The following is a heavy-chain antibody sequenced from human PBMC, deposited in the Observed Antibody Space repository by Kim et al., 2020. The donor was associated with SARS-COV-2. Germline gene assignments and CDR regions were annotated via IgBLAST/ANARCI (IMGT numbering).Heavy chain of an antibody. Sequence: GGSLRLSCAASGFTFTSYAMGWVRQTPGRGLEWVSSIGTSGDRTYYADSVKGRFTISRDNSMNTLYLQMNSLSAEDTAIYFCANRDTFGKYYFDYWGHGT. J-gene: IGHJ4*01. CDR3: ANRDTFGKYYFDY. V-gene: IGHV3-23*01. CDR2: IGTSGDRT. D-gene: IGHD5-18*01. CDR1: GFTFTSYA.